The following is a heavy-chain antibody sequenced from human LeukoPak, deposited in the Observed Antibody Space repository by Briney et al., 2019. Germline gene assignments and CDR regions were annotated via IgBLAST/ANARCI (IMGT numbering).Heavy chain of an antibody. CDR3: AIPTYHYDILTGYGMDV. J-gene: IGHJ6*02. Sequence: ASVKVSCKASGYTFTSYDINWVRQATGRGLEWMGWMNPNSGNTGYAQKFQGRVTMTRNTSISTAYMELSSLRSEDTAVYYCAIPTYHYDILTGYGMDVWGQGTTVTVSS. CDR1: GYTFTSYD. V-gene: IGHV1-8*01. CDR2: MNPNSGNT. D-gene: IGHD3-9*01.